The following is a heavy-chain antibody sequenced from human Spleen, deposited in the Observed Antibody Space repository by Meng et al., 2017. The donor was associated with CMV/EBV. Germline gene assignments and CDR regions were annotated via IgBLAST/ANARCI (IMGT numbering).Heavy chain of an antibody. CDR3: ARDRSPHSRNMVFGVLPPYYVMDV. D-gene: IGHD3/OR15-3a*01. J-gene: IGHJ6*02. CDR2: IIPILGIA. CDR1: GGTFSSYT. V-gene: IGHV1-69*04. Sequence: SVKVSCKASGGTFSSYTISWVRQAPGQGLEWMGRIIPILGIANYAQKFQGRVTITADKSTSTAYMELSSLRSEDTAVYYCARDRSPHSRNMVFGVLPPYYVMDVWGQGTTVTVSS.